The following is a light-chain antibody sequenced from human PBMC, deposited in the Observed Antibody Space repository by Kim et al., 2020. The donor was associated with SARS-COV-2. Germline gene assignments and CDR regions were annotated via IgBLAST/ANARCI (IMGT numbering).Light chain of an antibody. Sequence: SITISCTGTTSDIGGYKYVSWYQQHPGKAPKLLIFDINERPSGISNCFSGSKSGNTASLTISSLQAEDEADYYCSSYADGNRYVFGTGTKVTVL. CDR1: TSDIGGYKY. V-gene: IGLV2-14*03. J-gene: IGLJ1*01. CDR2: DIN. CDR3: SSYADGNRYV.